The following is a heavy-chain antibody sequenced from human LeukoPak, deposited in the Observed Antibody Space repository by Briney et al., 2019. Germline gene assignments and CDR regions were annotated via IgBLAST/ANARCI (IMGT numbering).Heavy chain of an antibody. CDR3: ARWGQQLVFDY. D-gene: IGHD6-13*01. CDR2: IKQDGSEK. J-gene: IGHJ4*02. Sequence: GGSLRLSCAASGFTFSSYWMSWVRRAPGKGLEWVANIKQDGSEKYYVDSVKGRFPISRDNAKSSLYLQMNSLRAEDTAVYYCARWGQQLVFDYWGQGTLVTVSS. V-gene: IGHV3-7*01. CDR1: GFTFSSYW.